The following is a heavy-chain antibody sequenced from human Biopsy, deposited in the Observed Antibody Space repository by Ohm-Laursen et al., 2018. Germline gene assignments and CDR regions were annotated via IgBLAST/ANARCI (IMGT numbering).Heavy chain of an antibody. CDR3: ARGYSRRVSIFEASIYWFDT. CDR2: MIPSSGKT. CDR1: GYSLSTYD. V-gene: IGHV1-8*01. Sequence: AASVKVSCKASGYSLSTYDVNWVRQARGQGLEWMGWMIPSSGKTGYAQRFQGRVTLTMNTSISTAYMELSGLRSEDTAVYFCARGYSRRVSIFEASIYWFDTWGQGTLVTVSS. D-gene: IGHD6-6*01. J-gene: IGHJ5*02.